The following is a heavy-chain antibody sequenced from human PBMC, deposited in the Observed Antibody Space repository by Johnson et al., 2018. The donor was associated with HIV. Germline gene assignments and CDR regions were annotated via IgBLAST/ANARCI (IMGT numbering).Heavy chain of an antibody. CDR2: IYSGGST. V-gene: IGHV3-66*03. D-gene: IGHD6-6*01. J-gene: IGHJ3*02. Sequence: MQLVESGGGLIQPGGSLRLFCAASGFIVSSNYMRWVRQAPGKGLEWVSVIYSGGSTYYADSVKGRFTISRDNSKNTLYLQMSSLRTEDTAVYYCAKERQLVRAFDIWGQGTMVTVSS. CDR3: AKERQLVRAFDI. CDR1: GFIVSSNY.